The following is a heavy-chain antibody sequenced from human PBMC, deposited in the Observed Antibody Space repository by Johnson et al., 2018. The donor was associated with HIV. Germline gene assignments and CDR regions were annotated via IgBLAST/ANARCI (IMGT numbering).Heavy chain of an antibody. D-gene: IGHD6-13*01. V-gene: IGHV3-33*06. J-gene: IGHJ3*02. CDR3: AKVAVATAAGGVALDI. CDR1: GFTFSDYG. Sequence: QMQLVESGGGVVQPGRSLRLSCAASGFTFSDYGMHWVRQAPGKGLEWVAATWFDGSKKYYSDSVKGRFTISRDNSRNTLYLQMNSLGADDTGVYYCAKVAVATAAGGVALDIWGPGTMVTVSA. CDR2: TWFDGSKK.